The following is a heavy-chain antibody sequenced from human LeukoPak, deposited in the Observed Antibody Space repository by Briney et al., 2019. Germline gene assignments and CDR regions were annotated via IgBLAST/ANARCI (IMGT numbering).Heavy chain of an antibody. J-gene: IGHJ4*02. D-gene: IGHD3-10*01. CDR1: GFTFNTYA. CDR2: TSGSGGTT. Sequence: AGGSLRLSCAASGFTFNTYAMSWVRQAPGKGLEWISVTSGSGGTTYYADSVKGRFTISRDNSKNTVYLQMNSLRAEDTAVYYCAKDRLALSSGFDYWGQGTLVTVSS. V-gene: IGHV3-23*01. CDR3: AKDRLALSSGFDY.